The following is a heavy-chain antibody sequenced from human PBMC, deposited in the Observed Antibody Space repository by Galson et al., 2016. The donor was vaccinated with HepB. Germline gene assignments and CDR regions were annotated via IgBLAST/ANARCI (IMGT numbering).Heavy chain of an antibody. J-gene: IGHJ5*02. CDR1: GASITTYY. Sequence: SETLSLTCTVSGASITTYYWSWIRQPPGKALEWIGYIHHRWSTKYNPSLNSRVTMSLDTSKNQFSLSLRSVTAADTAVYYCTKDLDPSDSCGQGTLVTVSS. V-gene: IGHV4-59*01. CDR3: TKDLDPSDS. CDR2: IHHRWST. D-gene: IGHD3/OR15-3a*01.